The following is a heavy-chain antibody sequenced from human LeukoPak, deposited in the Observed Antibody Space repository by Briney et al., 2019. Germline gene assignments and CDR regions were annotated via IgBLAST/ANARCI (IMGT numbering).Heavy chain of an antibody. CDR1: GFTFSNYA. V-gene: IGHV3-23*01. Sequence: GASLRLPCAASGFTFSNYAMSWVRQAPGKGLEWVSAILGSGGSTYYADSVKGRFTVSRDNSRSTLYLQMKSLRAEDTALYYCAKWGDYDVLTGYYVPDYWGQGTRVTVSS. J-gene: IGHJ4*02. CDR2: ILGSGGST. CDR3: AKWGDYDVLTGYYVPDY. D-gene: IGHD3-9*01.